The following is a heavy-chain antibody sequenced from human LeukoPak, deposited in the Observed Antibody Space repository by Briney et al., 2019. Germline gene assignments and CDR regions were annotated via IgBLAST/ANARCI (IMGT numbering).Heavy chain of an antibody. Sequence: GGSLRHSCAASGFTFSNYAMSWVRQDPGKGLEWVSAVCGRDDSTYYADSVKGRFTLSRDKSKNTLYLQMNGLGAQDTAVYYCAKWRDYDILTGYYDSDYWRQGTLVSVPS. CDR1: GFTFSNYA. V-gene: IGHV3-23*01. CDR2: VCGRDDST. CDR3: AKWRDYDILTGYYDSDY. D-gene: IGHD3-9*01. J-gene: IGHJ4*02.